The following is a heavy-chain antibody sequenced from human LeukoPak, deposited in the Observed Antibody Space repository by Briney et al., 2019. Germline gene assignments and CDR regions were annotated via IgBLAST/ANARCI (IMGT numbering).Heavy chain of an antibody. J-gene: IGHJ3*02. CDR1: GGSISSYY. CDR3: ARAPGSGSIFGVANDAFDI. V-gene: IGHV4-4*07. Sequence: SETLSLTCTVSGGSISSYYWSWIRQPAGKGLEWIGRIYTSGSTNYSPSLKSRVTISVDTSKNQFSLKLSSVTAADTAVYYCARAPGSGSIFGVANDAFDIWGQGTMVTVSS. D-gene: IGHD3-3*01. CDR2: IYTSGST.